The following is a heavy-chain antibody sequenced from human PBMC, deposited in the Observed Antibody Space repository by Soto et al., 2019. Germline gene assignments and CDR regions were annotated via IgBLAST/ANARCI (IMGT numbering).Heavy chain of an antibody. CDR1: XXXXXXXX. D-gene: IGHD5-12*01. CDR2: IFSSGST. J-gene: IGHJ4*02. V-gene: IGHV4-4*07. Sequence: PSETLSLXCTVXXXXXXXXXXXWVRQPAGKGLEWIGRIFSSGSTSFNPSLESRVAMSVDTSKNHFSLNLSSVTAADMAVYYCAREGSYSAYNFAHGIQLWSFDFWGQGALVTVSS. CDR3: AREGSYSAYNFAHGIQLWSFDF.